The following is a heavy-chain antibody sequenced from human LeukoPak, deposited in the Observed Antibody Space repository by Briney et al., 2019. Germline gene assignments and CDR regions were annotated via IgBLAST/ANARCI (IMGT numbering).Heavy chain of an antibody. V-gene: IGHV1-69*10. J-gene: IGHJ6*02. D-gene: IGHD1-26*01. CDR1: SYTFASYG. CDR3: VSGAPGSYYILYYYNMDV. CDR2: IIPVLNRA. Sequence: ASVKVSCKASSYTFASYGISWVRQAPGQGLEWMGRIIPVLNRANYAQKFQGRVTITADTSTSTAYMELSSLRSEDTAVYYCVSGAPGSYYILYYYNMDVWGQGTTVTVSS.